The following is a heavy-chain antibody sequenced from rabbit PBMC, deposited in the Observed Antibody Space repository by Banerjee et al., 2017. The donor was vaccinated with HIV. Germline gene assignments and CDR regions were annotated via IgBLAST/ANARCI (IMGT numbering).Heavy chain of an antibody. V-gene: IGHV1S40*01. CDR3: ARGTNIYYWGFNL. J-gene: IGHJ4*01. D-gene: IGHD1-1*01. CDR2: IYFRSAYT. Sequence: QSLEESGGGLVQPEGSLTLTCTASGFSFSSDNDMCWVRQAPGKGLEWIACIYFRSAYTWYASWAKGRFTISKTSSTTVTLQLNSLTAADTATHFCARGTNIYYWGFNLWGQGTLVTVS. CDR1: GFSFSSDND.